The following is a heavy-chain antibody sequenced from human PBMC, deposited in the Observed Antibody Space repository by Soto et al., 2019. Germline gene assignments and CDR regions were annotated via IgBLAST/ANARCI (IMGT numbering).Heavy chain of an antibody. V-gene: IGHV1-24*01. D-gene: IGHD2-15*01. J-gene: IGHJ6*01. CDR3: ARGQFLGYCICRDCAYRGLLAFPSRGSHVLGSAGM. CDR2: FDPEDGET. Sequence: ASVKVSCKVSGYTLTELSMHWVRQAPGKGLEWMGGFDPEDGETIYAQNFKGRVTMTRDTSTSTVYMEVSSLRSEDTAMYYCARGQFLGYCICRDCAYRGLLAFPSRGSHVLGSAGM. CDR1: GYTLTELS.